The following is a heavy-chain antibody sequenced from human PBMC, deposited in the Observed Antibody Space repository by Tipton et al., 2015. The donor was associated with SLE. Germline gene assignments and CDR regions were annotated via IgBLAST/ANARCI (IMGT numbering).Heavy chain of an antibody. CDR3: SRGAGYGSTWAHFDY. CDR1: GGSISSSSYY. Sequence: TLSLTCTVSGGSISSSSYYWGWIRQPPGKGLEWIGSIYNSGSTYYNTSLKSRVTISVDTSKNQFSLKLSSVTAADTAVYYCSRGAGYGSTWAHFDYCGQGTLVTVSS. D-gene: IGHD6-13*01. V-gene: IGHV4-39*07. CDR2: IYNSGST. J-gene: IGHJ4*02.